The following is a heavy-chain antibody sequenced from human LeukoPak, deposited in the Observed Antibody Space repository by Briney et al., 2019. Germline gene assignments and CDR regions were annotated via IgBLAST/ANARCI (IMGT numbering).Heavy chain of an antibody. CDR3: ARGGGTYGYHGFY. V-gene: IGHV3-74*01. J-gene: IGHJ4*02. D-gene: IGHD2-8*01. CDR2: IASDGSIT. CDR1: GFTFNTYW. Sequence: GGSLRLSCAASGFTFNTYWIHWVRQAPGKGLVWVSSIASDGSITNYADSVKGRFTISRGNAKNTLYLQMDSPRVEDTAAYYCARGGGTYGYHGFYWGQGTLVTVSS.